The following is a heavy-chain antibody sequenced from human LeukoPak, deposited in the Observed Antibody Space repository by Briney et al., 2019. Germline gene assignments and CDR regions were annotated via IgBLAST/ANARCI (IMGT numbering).Heavy chain of an antibody. D-gene: IGHD2-21*01. CDR1: GFTFSSYS. CDR3: ARSDTGGYFDY. Sequence: PGGSLRLSCAASGFTFSSYSMNWVRQAPGEGLEWVSSISSSSSYIYYADSVKGRFTISRDNAKNSLYLQMNSLRAEDTAVYYCARSDTGGYFDYWGQGTLVTVSS. CDR2: ISSSSSYI. J-gene: IGHJ4*02. V-gene: IGHV3-21*01.